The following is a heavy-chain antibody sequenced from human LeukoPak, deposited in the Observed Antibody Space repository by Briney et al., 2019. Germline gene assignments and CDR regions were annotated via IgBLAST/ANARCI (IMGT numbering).Heavy chain of an antibody. D-gene: IGHD5-12*01. CDR1: GGSISTYY. CDR2: IYISGST. J-gene: IGHJ3*02. V-gene: IGHV4-4*07. Sequence: TSETLSLTCTVSGGSISTYYWSWIRQPAGKGLEWIGRIYISGSTNYSPSLKSRVTMSVDTSKNQLSLKLRSVTAADTAVYYCARDRQNFSWISAFDIWGQGTMVTVSS. CDR3: ARDRQNFSWISAFDI.